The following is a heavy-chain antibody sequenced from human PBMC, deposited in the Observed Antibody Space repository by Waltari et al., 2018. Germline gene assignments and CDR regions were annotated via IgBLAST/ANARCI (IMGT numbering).Heavy chain of an antibody. CDR2: IYYSGST. J-gene: IGHJ4*02. CDR1: GGSISSSSYY. D-gene: IGHD3-22*01. CDR3: ARRGEPSDYYDSSGQSGFDY. V-gene: IGHV4-39*01. Sequence: QLQLQESGPGLVKPSETLSLTCTVSGGSISSSSYYWGWIRQPPGKALEWIGSIYYSGSTYYNPSLKSRVTISVDTSKNQFSLKLSSVTAADTAVYYCARRGEPSDYYDSSGQSGFDYWGQGTLVTVSS.